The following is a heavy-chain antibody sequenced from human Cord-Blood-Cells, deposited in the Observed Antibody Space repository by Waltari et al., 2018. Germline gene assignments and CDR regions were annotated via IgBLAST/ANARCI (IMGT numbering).Heavy chain of an antibody. V-gene: IGHV3-48*03. CDR1: GFTFSSYE. CDR3: ARGSPYGSGSYYR. D-gene: IGHD3-10*01. Sequence: EVQLVESGGGLVQPGGSLRLSCAASGFTFSSYEMHWVRQAPGKGLEWVSYISSSGSTIYYADSVKGRFTISRDNAKNSLYLQMNSLRAEDTAVYYCARGSPYGSGSYYRWGQGTLVTVSS. J-gene: IGHJ4*02. CDR2: ISSSGSTI.